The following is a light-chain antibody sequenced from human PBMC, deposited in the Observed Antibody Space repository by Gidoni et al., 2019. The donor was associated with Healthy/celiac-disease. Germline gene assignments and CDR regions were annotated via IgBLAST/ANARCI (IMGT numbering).Light chain of an antibody. CDR1: SSDVGSSNL. V-gene: IGLV2-23*01. Sequence: QSALTQPASVSGSPGQSITISCTGTSSDVGSSNLFSWYQQHPGKAPQLMFYEGSKRPSGVSKCFFCSKFGNTASLTSLWLPAEDEADFYLCLYAGSSSFCLGNGTKVTVL. CDR3: CLYAGSSSFC. J-gene: IGLJ1*01. CDR2: EGS.